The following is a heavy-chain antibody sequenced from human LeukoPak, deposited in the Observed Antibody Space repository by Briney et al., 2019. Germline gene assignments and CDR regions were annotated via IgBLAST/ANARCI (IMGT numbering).Heavy chain of an antibody. CDR3: AKKGAVVVTTPGWYFDL. Sequence: GGSLRLSCAASGFTFSSYAMGWVRQAPGKGLEWVSAISGSGGSTYYADSVKGRFTISRDNSKNTLYLQMNSLRAEDTAVYYCAKKGAVVVTTPGWYFDLWGRGTLVTVSS. CDR2: ISGSGGST. D-gene: IGHD3-22*01. CDR1: GFTFSSYA. J-gene: IGHJ2*01. V-gene: IGHV3-23*01.